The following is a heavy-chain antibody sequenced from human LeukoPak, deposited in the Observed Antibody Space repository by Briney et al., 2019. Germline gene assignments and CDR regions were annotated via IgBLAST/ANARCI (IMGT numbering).Heavy chain of an antibody. D-gene: IGHD6-19*01. V-gene: IGHV3-30*18. CDR3: AKVSSSGWYGDYFDY. Sequence: GGSLRLSCAASGFIFSSYGMHWVRQAPGKGLEWVAVISDDGSSKYYADSVKGRFTISRDNSKNTLYLQMNSLRAEDTAVHYCAKVSSSGWYGDYFDYWGQGILVTVSS. CDR2: ISDDGSSK. CDR1: GFIFSSYG. J-gene: IGHJ4*02.